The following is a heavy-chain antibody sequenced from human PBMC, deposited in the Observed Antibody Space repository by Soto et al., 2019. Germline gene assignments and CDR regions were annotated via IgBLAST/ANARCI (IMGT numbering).Heavy chain of an antibody. CDR1: GGSISSSTNY. V-gene: IGHV4-39*01. CDR2: IYYSGTT. Sequence: QLQLQESGPGLVKPSETLSLTCTVSGGSISSSTNYWAWVRQPPGKGLEWIGSIYYSGTTYYNPSLKSRVTISGDTSKNQFSLKLSSVTAADTAVFYCARLIHCKTTSCYFDYWGQWTLVTVSS. D-gene: IGHD2-2*01. J-gene: IGHJ4*03. CDR3: ARLIHCKTTSCYFDY.